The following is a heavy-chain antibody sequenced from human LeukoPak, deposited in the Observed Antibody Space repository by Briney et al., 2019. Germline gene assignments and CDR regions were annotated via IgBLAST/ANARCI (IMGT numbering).Heavy chain of an antibody. D-gene: IGHD1-26*01. CDR3: ARDGPPGWELGYFDY. CDR2: IWYDGSNK. V-gene: IGHV3-33*01. CDR1: GFTFSSYG. J-gene: IGHJ4*02. Sequence: GGSLRLSCAASGFTFSSYGMHWVRQAPGKGLEWVAVIWYDGSNKYYADSVKGRFTISRDNSKNTLYLQMNSLRAEDTAVYYCARDGPPGWELGYFDYWGQGALVTVSS.